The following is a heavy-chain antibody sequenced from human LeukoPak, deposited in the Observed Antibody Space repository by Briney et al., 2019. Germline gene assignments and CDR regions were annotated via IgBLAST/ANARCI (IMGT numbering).Heavy chain of an antibody. CDR1: GFTFSSYS. CDR3: ARDGVYYDSSGYLYYFDY. CDR2: ISSSSSYI. D-gene: IGHD3-22*01. V-gene: IGHV3-21*01. Sequence: GGSLRLSCAASGFTFSSYSMNWVRQAPGEGLEWVSSISSSSSYIYYADSVKGRFTISRDNAKNSLYLQMNSLRAEDTAVYYCARDGVYYDSSGYLYYFDYWGQGTLVTVSS. J-gene: IGHJ4*02.